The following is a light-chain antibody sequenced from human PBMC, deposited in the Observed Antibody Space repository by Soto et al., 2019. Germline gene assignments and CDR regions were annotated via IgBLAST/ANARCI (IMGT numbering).Light chain of an antibody. V-gene: IGLV1-40*01. CDR1: NSNIGAGYP. CDR2: ADT. Sequence: QSVLTQPPSVTVAPGQRVTISCTGSNSNIGAGYPVHWYQQFPGAAPKLLIYADTHRPSGVPDRFSGSKSGTSASLAITGLQAEDEADFYCQSYDSNLIGLIFGGGTKLTVL. J-gene: IGLJ2*01. CDR3: QSYDSNLIGLI.